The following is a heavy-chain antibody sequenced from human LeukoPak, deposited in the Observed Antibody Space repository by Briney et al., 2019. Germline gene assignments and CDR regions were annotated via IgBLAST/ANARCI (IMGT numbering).Heavy chain of an antibody. CDR2: MNPNSGNT. CDR1: GYTFTSYD. J-gene: IGHJ6*02. CDR3: ARGPPRATITYYYYGMDV. V-gene: IGHV1-8*01. D-gene: IGHD5-24*01. Sequence: ASVKVSCKASGYTFTSYDINWVRQATGQGLEWMGWMNPNSGNTGYAQKFRGRVTMTRNTSISTAYMELSSLRSEDTAVYYCARGPPRATITYYYYGMDVWGQGTTVTVSS.